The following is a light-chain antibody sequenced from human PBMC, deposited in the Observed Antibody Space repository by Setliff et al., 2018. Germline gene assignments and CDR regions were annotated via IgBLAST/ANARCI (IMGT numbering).Light chain of an antibody. CDR1: SSDVGAYNY. J-gene: IGLJ2*01. Sequence: QSALAQPPSASGSPGQSVTLSCTGSSSDVGAYNYVSWYQQHPGKAPKLLIYEVTKRPSGVPDRFSGSKSDNTASLTVSGLQAEDESHYYCSSYAGNNNLIFGGGTQLTVL. CDR2: EVT. CDR3: SSYAGNNNLI. V-gene: IGLV2-8*01.